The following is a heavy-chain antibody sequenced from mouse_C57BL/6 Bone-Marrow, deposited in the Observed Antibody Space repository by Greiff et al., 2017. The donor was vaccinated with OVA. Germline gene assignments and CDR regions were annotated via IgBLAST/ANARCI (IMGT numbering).Heavy chain of an antibody. CDR2: IDPEDGET. CDR3: ARRDYYGSSLDWYCDV. V-gene: IGHV14-2*01. CDR1: GFNIKDYY. Sequence: EVQLVESGAELVKPGASVKLSCTASGFNIKDYYMHWVKQRTEQGLEWIGRIDPEDGETKYAPNFQGKATITADTSSNTAYLQHSSLTSDDTAVYYRARRDYYGSSLDWYCDVGGTGTTVTVSS. D-gene: IGHD1-1*01. J-gene: IGHJ1*03.